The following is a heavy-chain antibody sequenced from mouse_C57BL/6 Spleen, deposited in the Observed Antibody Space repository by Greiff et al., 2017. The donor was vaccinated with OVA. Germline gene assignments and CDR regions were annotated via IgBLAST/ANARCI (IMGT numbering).Heavy chain of an antibody. CDR2: IDTSDSYT. Sequence: QVQLQQPGAELVKPGASVKLSCKASGYTFTSYWMQWVKQRPGQGLEWIGEIDTSDSYTNYNQKFKGKATLTVDTSSSTAYMQLSSLTSEDSAVYYCATYKGAMDYWGQGTSVTVSS. V-gene: IGHV1-50*01. D-gene: IGHD2-10*01. CDR1: GYTFTSYW. CDR3: ATYKGAMDY. J-gene: IGHJ4*01.